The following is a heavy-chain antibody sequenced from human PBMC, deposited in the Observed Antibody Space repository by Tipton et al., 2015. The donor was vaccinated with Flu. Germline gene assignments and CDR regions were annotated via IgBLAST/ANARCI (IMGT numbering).Heavy chain of an antibody. V-gene: IGHV3-23*01. CDR2: FSASARTT. Sequence: SLRLSCAVSGFTFSRYGMSWVRQAPGKGLEWVSGFSASARTTYFADSVKGRFTISRDNAKNSLYLQMNSLRVEDTAVYYCVRAIAAAGSRWGQGTLVTVSS. CDR1: GFTFSRYG. D-gene: IGHD6-13*01. J-gene: IGHJ4*02. CDR3: VRAIAAAGSR.